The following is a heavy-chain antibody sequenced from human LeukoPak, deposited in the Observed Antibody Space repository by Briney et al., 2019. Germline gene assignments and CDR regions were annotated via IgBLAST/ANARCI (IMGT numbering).Heavy chain of an antibody. Sequence: ASVKVSCKASGYTFTGYYMHWVRQAPRQGLEWMGWINPNSGGTNYAQKFQGRVTMTRDTSISTAYMELSRLRSDDTAVYYCARVAQVGAIGPYFDYWGQGTLVTVSS. CDR1: GYTFTGYY. D-gene: IGHD1-26*01. CDR3: ARVAQVGAIGPYFDY. V-gene: IGHV1-2*02. J-gene: IGHJ4*02. CDR2: INPNSGGT.